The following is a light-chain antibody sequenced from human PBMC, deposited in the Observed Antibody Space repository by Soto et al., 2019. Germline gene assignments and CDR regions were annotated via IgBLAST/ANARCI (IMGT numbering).Light chain of an antibody. J-gene: IGKJ2*01. CDR1: QGVSTSY. CDR2: GAS. Sequence: EMVLTQSPGTLPLSPGERATLSCRASQGVSTSYLAWYQQKPGQAPRLLIYGASSRASSIPDRFSGSGSGTDCTLTINRLEPEDFAVYYCQQYDSSTYTFGQGTQLEIK. CDR3: QQYDSSTYT. V-gene: IGKV3-20*01.